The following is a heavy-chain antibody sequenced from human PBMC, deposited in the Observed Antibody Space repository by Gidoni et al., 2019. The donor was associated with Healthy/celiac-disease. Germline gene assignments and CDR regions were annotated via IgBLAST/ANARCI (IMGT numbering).Heavy chain of an antibody. Sequence: QVQLQQWVAGLLKPSETLSLTCAVYGGSFSGYYWSWIRQPPGKGLEWIGEINHSGSTNYNPSLKSRVTISVDTSKNQFSLKLSSVTAADTAVYYCARVTGLGLEREINWFDPWGQGTLVTVSS. CDR2: INHSGST. V-gene: IGHV4-34*01. D-gene: IGHD3-10*01. CDR1: GGSFSGYY. CDR3: ARVTGLGLEREINWFDP. J-gene: IGHJ5*02.